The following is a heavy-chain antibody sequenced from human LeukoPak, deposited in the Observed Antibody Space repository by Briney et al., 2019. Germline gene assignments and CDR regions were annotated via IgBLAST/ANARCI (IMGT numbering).Heavy chain of an antibody. J-gene: IGHJ4*02. D-gene: IGHD5-12*01. Sequence: SETLSLTCTVSGASISSSSYYWAWIRQPPGKGLEWIGSIYYSGSTYYNPSLKSRVTISVDMSTNQFSLKLSSVTAADTAIYYCARRTIVATIDYWGQGTLVTVSS. CDR3: ARRTIVATIDY. CDR1: GASISSSSYY. CDR2: IYYSGST. V-gene: IGHV4-39*01.